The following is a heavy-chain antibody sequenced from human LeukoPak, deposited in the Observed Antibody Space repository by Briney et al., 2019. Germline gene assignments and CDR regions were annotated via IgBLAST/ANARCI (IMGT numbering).Heavy chain of an antibody. CDR3: ARNIRDGYNGVFDY. J-gene: IGHJ4*02. CDR1: GGSLSSGGYY. CDR2: IYYSGST. D-gene: IGHD5-24*01. V-gene: IGHV4-31*03. Sequence: XQTLSLTCTVSGGSLSSGGYYWSWIRQHPGRGREWIGYIYYSGSTYDNPSLKSRVTISVNTSKNQFSLKLSSVTAADTAVYYCARNIRDGYNGVFDYWGQGTLVTVSS.